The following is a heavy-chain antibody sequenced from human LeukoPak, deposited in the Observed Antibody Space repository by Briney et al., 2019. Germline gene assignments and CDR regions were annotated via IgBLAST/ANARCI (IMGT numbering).Heavy chain of an antibody. CDR3: TTDYYDYVWGSYRPDY. Sequence: PGGSLRLSCAASGFTFSSYGMSWVRQAPGQGLEWVARIKTKTDGETTEYAAPVKGRFTISRDDSKNTLYLQMNSLKTEDTAVYYCTTDYYDYVWGSYRPDYWGQGTLVTVSS. V-gene: IGHV3-15*01. CDR2: IKTKTDGETT. D-gene: IGHD3-16*02. CDR1: GFTFSSYG. J-gene: IGHJ4*02.